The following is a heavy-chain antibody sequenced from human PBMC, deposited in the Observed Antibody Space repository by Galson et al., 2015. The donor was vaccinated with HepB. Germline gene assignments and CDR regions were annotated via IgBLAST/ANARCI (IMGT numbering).Heavy chain of an antibody. CDR2: IKQDGSEK. Sequence: SLRLSCAASGFTFSSYWMSWVRQAPGKGLEWVANIKQDGSEKYYVDSVKGRFTISRDNAENSLYLQMNSLRAEDTAVYYCARAGYSSSLFDYWGQGTLVTVSS. CDR3: ARAGYSSSLFDY. CDR1: GFTFSSYW. D-gene: IGHD6-13*01. J-gene: IGHJ4*02. V-gene: IGHV3-7*04.